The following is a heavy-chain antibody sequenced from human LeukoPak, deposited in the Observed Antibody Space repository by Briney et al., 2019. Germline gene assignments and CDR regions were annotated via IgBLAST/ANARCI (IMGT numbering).Heavy chain of an antibody. D-gene: IGHD3-10*01. J-gene: IGHJ4*02. V-gene: IGHV1-2*02. CDR3: AREMMVRGVAFDY. CDR1: GYTFTAYH. Sequence: ASVKVSCKASGYTFTAYHMHWLRQAPGQGLEVMGWINPNSGVTNYAQKFRGRVAMTRDSSISTAYMQLSRLRSDDAAVYYCAREMMVRGVAFDYWGQGTLVTVSS. CDR2: INPNSGVT.